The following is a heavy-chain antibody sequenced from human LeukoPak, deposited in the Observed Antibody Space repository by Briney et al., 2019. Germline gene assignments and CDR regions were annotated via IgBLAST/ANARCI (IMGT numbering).Heavy chain of an antibody. Sequence: SETLSLTCTVSGGSISSYYWSWIRQPPGKGLEWIGYIYYSGSTNYNPSLKSRVTISVDTSKNQFSLKLRSVTAADTAVYYCARRHPKYQLPLGAFDPWGQGTLVTVSS. CDR1: GGSISSYY. CDR3: ARRHPKYQLPLGAFDP. V-gene: IGHV4-59*01. CDR2: IYYSGST. D-gene: IGHD2-2*01. J-gene: IGHJ5*02.